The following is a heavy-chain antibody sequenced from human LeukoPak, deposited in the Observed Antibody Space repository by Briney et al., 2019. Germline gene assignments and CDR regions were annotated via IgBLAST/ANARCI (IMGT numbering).Heavy chain of an antibody. J-gene: IGHJ6*02. CDR3: ATRSYYYYYGMDV. V-gene: IGHV3-23*01. Sequence: GGFLRLSCAASGFTFSSYAMSWVRQAPGKGLEWVSAISGSGGSTYYADSVKGRFTIPRDNSKNTLYLQMNSLRAEDTAVYYCATRSYYYYYGMDVWGQGTTVTVSS. D-gene: IGHD1-26*01. CDR2: ISGSGGST. CDR1: GFTFSSYA.